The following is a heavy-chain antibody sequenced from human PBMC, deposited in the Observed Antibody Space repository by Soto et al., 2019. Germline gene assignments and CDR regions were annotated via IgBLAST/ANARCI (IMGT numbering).Heavy chain of an antibody. Sequence: ASVKVSCKASGGTFSSYAISWVRQAPGQGLEGMGGIIPIFGTANYAQKFQGRVTITADKSTSTAYMELSSLRSEDTAVYYCARERLGYCSGGSCYSSGTFDPWGQGTLVTVSS. D-gene: IGHD2-15*01. J-gene: IGHJ5*02. CDR1: GGTFSSYA. V-gene: IGHV1-69*06. CDR2: IIPIFGTA. CDR3: ARERLGYCSGGSCYSSGTFDP.